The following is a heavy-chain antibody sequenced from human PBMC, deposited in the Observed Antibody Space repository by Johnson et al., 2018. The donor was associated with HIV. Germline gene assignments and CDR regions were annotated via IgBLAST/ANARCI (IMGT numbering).Heavy chain of an antibody. CDR1: GFNFDDYG. J-gene: IGHJ3*02. D-gene: IGHD6-6*01. V-gene: IGHV3-30*03. Sequence: QVQLVESGGGVVRPGGSLRLSCAASGFNFDDYGMHWVRQAPGKGLEWVAVISYDGSNKSYADSVKGRFTISRDNAKNSLYLQMNSLRAEDTAVYYCARVFYRYSSSSTAAFDIWGQGTMVTVSS. CDR2: ISYDGSNK. CDR3: ARVFYRYSSSSTAAFDI.